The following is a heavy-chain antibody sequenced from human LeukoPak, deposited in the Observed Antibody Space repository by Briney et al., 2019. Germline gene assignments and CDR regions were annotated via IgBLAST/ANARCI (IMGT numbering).Heavy chain of an antibody. CDR2: VSGSGGST. Sequence: PGGSLSLSCAASGFTFSSYAMSWVRQPPGKGLEWVSAVSGSGGSTYYADSVKGRFTISRDNSKNTLYLQMNSLRAEDTAVYYCAKGTIMITFGSLDYWGQGTLVTVSS. J-gene: IGHJ4*02. V-gene: IGHV3-23*01. CDR3: AKGTIMITFGSLDY. D-gene: IGHD3-16*01. CDR1: GFTFSSYA.